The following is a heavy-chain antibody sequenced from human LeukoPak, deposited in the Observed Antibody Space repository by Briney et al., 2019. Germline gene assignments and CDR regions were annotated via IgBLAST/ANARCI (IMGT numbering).Heavy chain of an antibody. CDR1: GGSISSGDYY. Sequence: PSETLSLTCTVSGGSISSGDYYWSWIRQHPGKGLEWIGYIYYNGRTYYSPSLKSRVTISVDTSKNQFSLKLSSVTAADTAVYYCARYDLRGGSYWGQATLVTVSS. J-gene: IGHJ4*02. V-gene: IGHV4-31*03. D-gene: IGHD3-16*01. CDR2: IYYNGRT. CDR3: ARYDLRGGSY.